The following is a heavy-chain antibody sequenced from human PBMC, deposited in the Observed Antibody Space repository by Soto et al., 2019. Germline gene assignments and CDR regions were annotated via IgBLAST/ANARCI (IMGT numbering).Heavy chain of an antibody. J-gene: IGHJ4*02. CDR2: IWYDGSNK. CDR1: GFTFSSYG. Sequence: GGSLRLSCAASGFTFSSYGMHWVRQAPGKGLEWVAVIWYDGSNKYYADSVKGRFTISRDNSKNTLYLQMNSLRAEDTAVYYCARSLYDYVWGSPFDYWGQGTLVTVSS. CDR3: ARSLYDYVWGSPFDY. D-gene: IGHD3-16*01. V-gene: IGHV3-33*01.